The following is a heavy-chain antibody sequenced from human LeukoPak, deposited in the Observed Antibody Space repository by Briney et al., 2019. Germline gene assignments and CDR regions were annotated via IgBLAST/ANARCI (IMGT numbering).Heavy chain of an antibody. CDR3: AKDIQECSSGWYVDY. CDR2: IWYDGSNR. D-gene: IGHD6-19*01. Sequence: GGSLRLSCAASGFTFSNYGMHWVRQAPGKGLEWVAVIWYDGSNRYYADSVKGRFTISRDNSKNTLYLQMNSLRAEDTAVYYCAKDIQECSSGWYVDYWGQGTLVTVSS. J-gene: IGHJ4*02. CDR1: GFTFSNYG. V-gene: IGHV3-33*06.